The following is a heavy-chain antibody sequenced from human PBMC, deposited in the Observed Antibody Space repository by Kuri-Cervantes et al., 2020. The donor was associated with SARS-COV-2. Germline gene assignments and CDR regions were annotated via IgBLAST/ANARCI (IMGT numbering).Heavy chain of an antibody. D-gene: IGHD2-15*01. CDR1: GFTFSSYG. CDR2: IWYDGSNK. CDR3: ARGYVNCSGGSCYSIHYHYGMDV. J-gene: IGHJ6*02. Sequence: GGSLRLSCAASGFTFSSYGMHWVRQAPGKGLEWVAVIWYDGSNKYYADSVKGRFTISRDNSKNTLYLQMNSLRAEDTAVYYCARGYVNCSGGSCYSIHYHYGMDVWGQGTTVTVSS. V-gene: IGHV3-33*08.